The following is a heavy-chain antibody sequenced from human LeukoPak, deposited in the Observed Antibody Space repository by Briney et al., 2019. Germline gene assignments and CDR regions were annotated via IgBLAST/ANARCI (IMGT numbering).Heavy chain of an antibody. CDR2: ISGSGDDT. V-gene: IGHV3-23*01. Sequence: PGGSLRLSXAASGFTFSTYAMTWVRQAPGKGLEWVSVISGSGDDTDYADSVKGRFTISRDNSKNTLYLQMNSLRAEDTAVYYCAKGDYYYHSSGYYLRGYFDYWGQGTLVTVSS. J-gene: IGHJ4*02. D-gene: IGHD3-22*01. CDR1: GFTFSTYA. CDR3: AKGDYYYHSSGYYLRGYFDY.